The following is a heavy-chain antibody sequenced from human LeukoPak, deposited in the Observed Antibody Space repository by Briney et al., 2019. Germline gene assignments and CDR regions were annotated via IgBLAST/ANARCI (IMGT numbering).Heavy chain of an antibody. CDR2: IYTSGST. CDR1: GGSISSGSYY. D-gene: IGHD3-16*02. V-gene: IGHV4-61*02. CDR3: ARDENGYVWGSFRA. J-gene: IGHJ5*02. Sequence: SETLSLTCTVSGGSISSGSYYWRWIRQPAGKGLGWIGRIYTSGSTNYNPSLESRVTMSLDTSKNQFSLKLSSVTAADTAVYYCARDENGYVWGSFRAWGQGTLVTVSS.